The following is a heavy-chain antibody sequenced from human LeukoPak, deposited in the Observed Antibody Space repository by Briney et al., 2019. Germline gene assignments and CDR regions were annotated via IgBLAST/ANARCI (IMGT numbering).Heavy chain of an antibody. Sequence: PSETLSLTCTVSSCSISGHYWSWIRQSPGRGLEWIGNIYTSGITKYNPSLNSRVTISIDTSKNRFSLKVTSMTAADTAIYYCARQAQDGTDNYFDPWGRGILVTVSS. V-gene: IGHV4-4*09. CDR1: SCSISGHY. J-gene: IGHJ5*02. CDR2: IYTSGIT. D-gene: IGHD1-14*01. CDR3: ARQAQDGTDNYFDP.